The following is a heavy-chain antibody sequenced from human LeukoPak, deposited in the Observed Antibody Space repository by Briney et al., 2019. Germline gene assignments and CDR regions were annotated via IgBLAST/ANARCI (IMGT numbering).Heavy chain of an antibody. CDR3: AKDYDILTGYYPGLVDY. Sequence: GGSLRLSCAASGFTFSDYWMSWVRQAPGKGLEWVAFIRYDGSNKYYADSVKGRFTISRDNSKNTLYLQMNSLRAEDTAVYYCAKDYDILTGYYPGLVDYWGQGTLVTVSS. CDR1: GFTFSDYW. CDR2: IRYDGSNK. J-gene: IGHJ4*02. V-gene: IGHV3-30*02. D-gene: IGHD3-9*01.